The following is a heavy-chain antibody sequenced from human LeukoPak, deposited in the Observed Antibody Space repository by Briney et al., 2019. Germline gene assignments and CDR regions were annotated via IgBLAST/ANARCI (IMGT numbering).Heavy chain of an antibody. CDR2: ISYDGSNK. D-gene: IGHD4-17*01. Sequence: GRSPRLSCAASGFTFSSYGMHWVRQAPGKGLEWVAGISYDGSNKYYADAVKGRFSISRDNSKNTLYLQMNSLRAEDTAVYYCAKRLGTTVTTPYYYYGMDVWGQGTTVTVSS. CDR3: AKRLGTTVTTPYYYYGMDV. V-gene: IGHV3-30*18. J-gene: IGHJ6*02. CDR1: GFTFSSYG.